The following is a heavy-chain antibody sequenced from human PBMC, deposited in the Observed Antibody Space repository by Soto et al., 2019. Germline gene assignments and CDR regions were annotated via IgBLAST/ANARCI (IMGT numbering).Heavy chain of an antibody. CDR1: GFTFSTYD. Sequence: EVQLVESGGGLVQPGGSLRLSCAASGFTFSTYDMHWVRQATGKGLEWISAIGTAGDTYYPGSVKGRFTTSRENAKNSLYLQMNSLRARDTAVYYCARGRYYAPLDYWGQGTLVTVSS. CDR2: IGTAGDT. J-gene: IGHJ4*02. D-gene: IGHD3-3*01. V-gene: IGHV3-13*01. CDR3: ARGRYYAPLDY.